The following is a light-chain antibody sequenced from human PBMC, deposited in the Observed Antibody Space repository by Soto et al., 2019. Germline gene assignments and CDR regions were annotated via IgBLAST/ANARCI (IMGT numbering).Light chain of an antibody. CDR1: SSDVGGYNY. V-gene: IGLV2-14*03. CDR2: DVS. CDR3: SSYTSSSTLHWV. Sequence: QSALTQPASVSGSPGQSITISCTGTSSDVGGYNYVSWYQQHPGKAPKLMIYDVSKRPSGVSYRFSGSKSGNTASLTISGHQAEDEADYYCSSYTSSSTLHWVFGGGTKLTVL. J-gene: IGLJ3*02.